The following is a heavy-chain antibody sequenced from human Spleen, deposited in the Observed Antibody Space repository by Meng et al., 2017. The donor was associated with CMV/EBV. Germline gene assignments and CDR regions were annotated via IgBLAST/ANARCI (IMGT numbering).Heavy chain of an antibody. CDR1: GFTLSGYW. CDR3: AREFRFRFYFYGMDV. D-gene: IGHD3-3*01. Sequence: SGFTLSGYWMHWVRQAPGKGVVWVSRINSDGSSTTYVDSVKGRFIIPRDNAKNTLYLQMNSLRAEDTAVYYCAREFRFRFYFYGMDVWGQGTTVTVSS. CDR2: INSDGSST. V-gene: IGHV3-74*01. J-gene: IGHJ6*02.